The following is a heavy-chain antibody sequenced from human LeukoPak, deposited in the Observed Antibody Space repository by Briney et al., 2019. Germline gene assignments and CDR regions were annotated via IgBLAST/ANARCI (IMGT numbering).Heavy chain of an antibody. CDR3: ARAYSSSDNWSDP. V-gene: IGHV4-30-4*07. CDR2: IYYSGST. Sequence: SETLSLTCAVSGGSISSGGYSWSWIRQPPGKGLEWIGYIYYSGSTYYNPSLKSRVTISVDTSKNQFSLKLSSVTAADTAVYYCARAYSSSDNWSDPWGQGTLVTVSS. CDR1: GGSISSGGYS. J-gene: IGHJ5*02. D-gene: IGHD6-13*01.